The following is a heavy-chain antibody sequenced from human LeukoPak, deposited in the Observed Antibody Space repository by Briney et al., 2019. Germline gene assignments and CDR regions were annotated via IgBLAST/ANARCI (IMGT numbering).Heavy chain of an antibody. D-gene: IGHD7-27*01. CDR2: IYPGDSDT. Sequence: GESLKISCKASGYSFTSYWIGCVRQMPAKDLEWMGIIYPGDSDTRYSPSFQGQVTISADKSISTAYLQWSSLKASDTAMYYCVRLELKLGMDWGQGTLVTVSS. CDR1: GYSFTSYW. J-gene: IGHJ4*02. V-gene: IGHV5-51*01. CDR3: VRLELKLGMD.